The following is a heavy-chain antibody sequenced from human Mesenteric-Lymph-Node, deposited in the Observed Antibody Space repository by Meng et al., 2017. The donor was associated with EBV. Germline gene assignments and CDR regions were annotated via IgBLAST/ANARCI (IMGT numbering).Heavy chain of an antibody. CDR3: ARALYSNSYYGSLSY. CDR2: VHRSGST. Sequence: QGSLKRWGAGLLKPSETLSLTCAVYGEAFSDYYWTWIRQTPGKGLEWIGEVHRSGSTNYNPSLKSRVIISIDTSKNQFSLKLTSVTAADTAVYYCARALYSNSYYGSLSYWGLGTLVTVSS. V-gene: IGHV4-34*02. D-gene: IGHD3-10*01. CDR1: GEAFSDYY. J-gene: IGHJ4*02.